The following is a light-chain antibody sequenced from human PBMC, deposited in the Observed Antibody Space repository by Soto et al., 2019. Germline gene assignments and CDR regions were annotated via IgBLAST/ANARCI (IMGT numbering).Light chain of an antibody. Sequence: EIVMTQSPATLSVSPGERATLSCRASQSISSNLAWYQQKPGQTPRLLIYGTSTRATGIPARFSGSGSGTEFTLTISSLQSEDFGVYYCHHYNNWPLTFGGGTKVEIK. J-gene: IGKJ4*01. CDR2: GTS. CDR1: QSISSN. CDR3: HHYNNWPLT. V-gene: IGKV3-15*01.